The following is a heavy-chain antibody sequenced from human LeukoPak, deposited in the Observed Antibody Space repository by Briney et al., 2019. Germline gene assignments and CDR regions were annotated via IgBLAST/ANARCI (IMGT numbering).Heavy chain of an antibody. CDR3: ARAGPSSSWHQFDY. J-gene: IGHJ4*02. D-gene: IGHD6-13*01. Sequence: PGGSLRLSCAASGFTFSAYGMHWVRQTPGKGLEWVAVISYDGTNKYYADSVKGRFIISRDISKNTLYLQMNSLRAEDTAVYYCARAGPSSSWHQFDYWGQGTLVTVSS. V-gene: IGHV3-30*03. CDR1: GFTFSAYG. CDR2: ISYDGTNK.